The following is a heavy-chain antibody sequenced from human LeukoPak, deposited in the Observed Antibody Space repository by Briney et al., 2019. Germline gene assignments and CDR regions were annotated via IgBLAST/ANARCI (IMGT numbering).Heavy chain of an antibody. Sequence: SETLSLTCTVSGGSISSYYWSWIRPPPGKGLEWFGYIYYSGSTNYNPSLKSRVTISVDTSKNQFSLKLSSVTAADTAVYYCARVGRGSVGVYYFDYWGQGTLVTVSS. CDR3: ARVGRGSVGVYYFDY. CDR2: IYYSGST. D-gene: IGHD1-26*01. V-gene: IGHV4-59*01. CDR1: GGSISSYY. J-gene: IGHJ4*02.